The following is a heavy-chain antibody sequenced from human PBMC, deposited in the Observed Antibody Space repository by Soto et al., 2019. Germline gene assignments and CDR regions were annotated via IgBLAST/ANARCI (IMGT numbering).Heavy chain of an antibody. CDR3: VRENYYYGMDV. Sequence: PGKGLQWVSVINNAGTTFYADSVKGRFTLSRDNSKNTVYLQMNSLRVEDTAMYYCVRENYYYGMDVWGQGTAVTVSS. V-gene: IGHV3-66*01. J-gene: IGHJ6*02. CDR2: INNAGTT.